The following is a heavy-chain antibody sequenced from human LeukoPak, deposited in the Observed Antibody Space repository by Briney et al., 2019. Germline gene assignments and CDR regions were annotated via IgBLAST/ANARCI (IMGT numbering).Heavy chain of an antibody. J-gene: IGHJ4*02. D-gene: IGHD5-12*01. CDR3: TWMATIFTVDY. CDR1: GLTFSDAW. Sequence: GGSLRLSCVLSGLTFSDAWMSWVRQAPGKGLEWVGRIRNDRITDYAAPVQGRVSISRENSKKTFYLQMNSLRTEDTGMYFCTWMATIFTVDYWGQGTLVTVSS. CDR2: IRNDRIT. V-gene: IGHV3-15*01.